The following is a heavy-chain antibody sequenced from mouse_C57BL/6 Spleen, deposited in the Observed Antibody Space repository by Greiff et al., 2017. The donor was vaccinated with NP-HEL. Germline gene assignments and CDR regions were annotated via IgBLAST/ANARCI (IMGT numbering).Heavy chain of an antibody. Sequence: EVMLVESGGGLVKPGGSLKLSCAASGFTFSDYGMHWVRQAPEKGLEWVAYISSGSSTIYYADTVKGRFTISRDNAKNTLFLQMTSLRSEDTAMYYCAKGIYDGYQFAYWGQGTLVTVSA. J-gene: IGHJ3*01. CDR3: AKGIYDGYQFAY. V-gene: IGHV5-17*01. D-gene: IGHD2-3*01. CDR1: GFTFSDYG. CDR2: ISSGSSTI.